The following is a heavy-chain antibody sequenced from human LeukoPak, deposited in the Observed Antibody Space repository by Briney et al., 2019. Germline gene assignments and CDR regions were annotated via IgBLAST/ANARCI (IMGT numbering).Heavy chain of an antibody. CDR2: ISYDGSNK. D-gene: IGHD3-3*01. Sequence: GGSLRLSCAASGFTFSSYAMHWVRQAPGEGLEWVAVISYDGSNKNYADSVKGRSTISRDNSKNTLYVQMNSLRGEDTAVYYCARAGITIFGVVPTLYGMDVWGQGTTVTVSS. CDR1: GFTFSSYA. CDR3: ARAGITIFGVVPTLYGMDV. V-gene: IGHV3-30-3*01. J-gene: IGHJ6*02.